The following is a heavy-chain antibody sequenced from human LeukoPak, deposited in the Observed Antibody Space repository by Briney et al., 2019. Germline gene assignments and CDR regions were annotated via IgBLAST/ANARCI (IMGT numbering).Heavy chain of an antibody. CDR3: ARGIYDYVWGSYRFDY. D-gene: IGHD3-16*02. Sequence: GGSLRLSCAASGFTFSSYDMHWVRQATRKGLEWVSAIGTAGDTYYPGSVKGRFTISRENAKNSLYLQMNSLRAGDTAVYYCARGIYDYVWGSYRFDYWGQGTLVTVSS. CDR1: GFTFSSYD. J-gene: IGHJ4*02. V-gene: IGHV3-13*01. CDR2: IGTAGDT.